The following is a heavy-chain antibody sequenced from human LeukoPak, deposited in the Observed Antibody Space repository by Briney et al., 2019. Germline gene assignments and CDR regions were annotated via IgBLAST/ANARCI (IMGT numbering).Heavy chain of an antibody. J-gene: IGHJ4*02. CDR3: ARRASGKAFDY. V-gene: IGHV1-2*02. D-gene: IGHD2-15*01. Sequence: ASVKVSCKASGYTFTSYYMHWVRHAPGQGLEWMGWINPNSGGTNYAQKFQGRVTMTRDTSISTAYMELSRLRSDDTAVYYCARRASGKAFDYWGQGTLVTVSS. CDR2: INPNSGGT. CDR1: GYTFTSYY.